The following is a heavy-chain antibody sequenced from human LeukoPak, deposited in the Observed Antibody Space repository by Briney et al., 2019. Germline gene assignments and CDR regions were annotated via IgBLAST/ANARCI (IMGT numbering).Heavy chain of an antibody. CDR2: IYASGST. J-gene: IGHJ4*02. V-gene: IGHV4-59*10. D-gene: IGHD3-22*01. Sequence: SETLSLTRAVSGGSPSSYNWCWIREPAGKGLGWIGRIYASGSTTYNPSLMSRVTISVAKSKTQFSLKLSSVTAADTAVYYCARVSNYYDSVGYYYTFDYWGQGTLVTVSS. CDR3: ARVSNYYDSVGYYYTFDY. CDR1: GGSPSSYN.